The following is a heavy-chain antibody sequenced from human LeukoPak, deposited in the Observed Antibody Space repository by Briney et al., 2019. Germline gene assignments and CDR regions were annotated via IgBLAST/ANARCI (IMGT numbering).Heavy chain of an antibody. V-gene: IGHV4-59*01. CDR3: ARGRRILGGPENAGDFFDF. D-gene: IGHD3-16*01. Sequence: SETLSLTCTVSGGSISSYYWSWIRQPPGKGLEWIGYIFHNGRPYYSGSTNYNSSLKSRVTISVDTSKSQFSLKLSSVTAADTAVYYCARGRRILGGPENAGDFFDFWGQGSLVTVSS. CDR2: IFHNGRPYYSGST. CDR1: GGSISSYY. J-gene: IGHJ4*01.